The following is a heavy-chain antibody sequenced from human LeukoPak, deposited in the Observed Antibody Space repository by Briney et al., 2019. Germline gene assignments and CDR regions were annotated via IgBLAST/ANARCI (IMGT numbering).Heavy chain of an antibody. D-gene: IGHD3-3*01. Sequence: SETLSLTCAVYGGSFSGYYWSWIRQPPGKGLEWIGEINHSGSTNYNPSLKSRVTISVDTSKNQFSLKLSSVTAADTAVYYCVRWRFTIFGVPRGFDPWGQGTLVTVSS. CDR3: VRWRFTIFGVPRGFDP. V-gene: IGHV4-34*01. CDR2: INHSGST. J-gene: IGHJ5*02. CDR1: GGSFSGYY.